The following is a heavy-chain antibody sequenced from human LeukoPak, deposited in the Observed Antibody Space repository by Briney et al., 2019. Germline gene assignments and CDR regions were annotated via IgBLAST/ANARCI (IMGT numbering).Heavy chain of an antibody. CDR2: ISADNGNT. Sequence: ASVKVSCKASGYIFTKFGINWVRQAPGQGLEWMGWISADNGNTIYAQKLQDRVTMITDTSTSTIYMELRSLRSDDTAMYYCARDQEYKTASDYWGQGTLVTVSS. J-gene: IGHJ4*02. V-gene: IGHV1-18*01. CDR1: GYIFTKFG. D-gene: IGHD2-21*02. CDR3: ARDQEYKTASDY.